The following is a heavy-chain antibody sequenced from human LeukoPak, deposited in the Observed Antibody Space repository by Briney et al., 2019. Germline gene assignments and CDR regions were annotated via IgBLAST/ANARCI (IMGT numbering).Heavy chain of an antibody. CDR3: AREFGALLYYFDY. CDR2: IYSGGST. D-gene: IGHD3-16*01. V-gene: IGHV3-53*01. Sequence: GGSLRLSCAASGFTVSSNYMSWVRQAPGKGLEWVSVIYSGGSTYYADSVKGRFTISRDNSKNTVSLQMENLRAEDTAVYYCAREFGALLYYFDYWGQGTLVTVSS. CDR1: GFTVSSNY. J-gene: IGHJ4*02.